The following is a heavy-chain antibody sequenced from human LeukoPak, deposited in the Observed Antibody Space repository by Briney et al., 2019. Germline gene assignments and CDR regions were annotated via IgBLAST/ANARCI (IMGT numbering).Heavy chain of an antibody. V-gene: IGHV3-23*01. CDR1: GFTVSSNY. CDR3: AKERSGWYFDS. J-gene: IGHJ4*02. CDR2: ISNTGEST. Sequence: GGSLRLSCAASGFTVSSNYMSWVRQAPGKGLEWVSAISNTGESTYYAESVRGRFTISRDNSKNMLYMQMNSLRAEDTALYYCAKERSGWYFDSWGQGPLAPVSS. D-gene: IGHD6-19*01.